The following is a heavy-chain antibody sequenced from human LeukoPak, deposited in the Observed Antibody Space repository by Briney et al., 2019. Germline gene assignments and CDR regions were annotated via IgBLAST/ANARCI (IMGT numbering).Heavy chain of an antibody. D-gene: IGHD2-2*01. CDR3: AKAHSAAMGVFCWFDP. J-gene: IGHJ5*02. V-gene: IGHV3-23*01. CDR2: ISGSGGST. Sequence: PGGSLRLSCAASGFTFSSYGMSWVRQAPGKGLEWVSAISGSGGSTYYADSVKGRFTISRDNSKNTLYLQMNSLRAEDTAVYYCAKAHSAAMGVFCWFDPWGQGTLVTVSS. CDR1: GFTFSSYG.